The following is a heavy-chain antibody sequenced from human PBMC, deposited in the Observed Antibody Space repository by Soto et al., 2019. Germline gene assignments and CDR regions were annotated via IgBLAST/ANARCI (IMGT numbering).Heavy chain of an antibody. CDR2: IYSDATT. CDR1: GFSVSSNY. V-gene: IGHV3-53*01. J-gene: IGHJ4*02. Sequence: GGSLRLSCVASGFSVSSNYMNCLRQAPGKGLEWFSIIYSDATTSYADSVKGRFTISRDNFKNRLHLQMNSLRAEDTAVYYCAILSNWGQGTLVTVSS. D-gene: IGHD6-6*01. CDR3: AILSN.